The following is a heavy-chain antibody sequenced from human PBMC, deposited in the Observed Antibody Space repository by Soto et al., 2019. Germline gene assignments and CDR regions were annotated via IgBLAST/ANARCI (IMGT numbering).Heavy chain of an antibody. V-gene: IGHV1-69*13. CDR2: IIPIFGTA. Sequence: AVKVSCKASGGTFSSYAISWVRQAPGQGLEWMGGIIPIFGTANYAQKFQGRVTITADESTSTAYMELSSLRSEDTAVYYCARGIPELPPLVPAAILGYYYYGMDVWGQGTTVTVSS. CDR1: GGTFSSYA. D-gene: IGHD2-2*02. J-gene: IGHJ6*02. CDR3: ARGIPELPPLVPAAILGYYYYGMDV.